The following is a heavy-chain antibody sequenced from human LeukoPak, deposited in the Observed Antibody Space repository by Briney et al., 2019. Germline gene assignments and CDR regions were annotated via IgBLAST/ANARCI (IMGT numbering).Heavy chain of an antibody. CDR1: GVTFSDYY. CDR3: ARGIDGYYDY. J-gene: IGHJ4*02. V-gene: IGHV3-11*04. CDR2: ISSSGSTR. Sequence: KAGGSLRLSCAASGVTFSDYYMSWIRQAPGKGLEWVSYISSSGSTRYHADSVKGRFTISRDNAKNSLYLQMSSLRSEDTAVYYCARGIDGYYDYWGQGTLVTVSS. D-gene: IGHD3-22*01.